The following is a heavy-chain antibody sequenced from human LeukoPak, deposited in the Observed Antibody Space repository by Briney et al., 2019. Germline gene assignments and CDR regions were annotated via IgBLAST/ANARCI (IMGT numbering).Heavy chain of an antibody. J-gene: IGHJ4*02. V-gene: IGHV4-61*02. CDR3: AGVSGSYSL. Sequence: PSQTLSLTCTVSGGSISSGRYYWSWIRQPAGRGLEWIGRIYTSGSTDYNPSLKSRVTISIDTSKNQFSLKLSSVTAADTAVYYCAGVSGSYSLWGQGTLVTVSS. D-gene: IGHD1-26*01. CDR2: IYTSGST. CDR1: GGSISSGRYY.